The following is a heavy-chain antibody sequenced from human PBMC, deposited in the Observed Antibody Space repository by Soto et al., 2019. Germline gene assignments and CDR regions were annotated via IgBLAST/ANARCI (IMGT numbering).Heavy chain of an antibody. CDR1: GFTFSNFG. D-gene: IGHD6-19*01. CDR2: ILYDGSDQ. CDR3: AKDFSSAWSRRWYFDL. Sequence: QVQLVQSGGGVVQPGRSLRLSCAASGFTFSNFGMHWVRQAPGKGLEWVATILYDGSDQYYADSVRGRFTIARDNSNDNLDLEMNSLKPEDTAVYYCAKDFSSAWSRRWYFDLFGSGTLVGVSS. V-gene: IGHV3-30*18. J-gene: IGHJ2*01.